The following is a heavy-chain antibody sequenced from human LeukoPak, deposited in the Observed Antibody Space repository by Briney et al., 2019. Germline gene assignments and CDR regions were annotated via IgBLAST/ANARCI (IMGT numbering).Heavy chain of an antibody. D-gene: IGHD6-19*01. Sequence: GGSLRLSCTASGFTFSTYAMTWVRQAPGKGLQWVSVISHGGDSAWYADSVKGRFTISRDNSKSTLFLQMNSLRADDTAIYYCAKGRSGWYEGLDYWGQGILVTVSS. CDR3: AKGRSGWYEGLDY. V-gene: IGHV3-23*01. CDR2: ISHGGDSA. J-gene: IGHJ4*02. CDR1: GFTFSTYA.